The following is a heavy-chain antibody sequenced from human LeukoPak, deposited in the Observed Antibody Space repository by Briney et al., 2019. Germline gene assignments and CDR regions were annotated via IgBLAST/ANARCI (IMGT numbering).Heavy chain of an antibody. CDR2: ISYDGSNK. CDR1: GFTFSSYG. Sequence: GGSLRLSCAASGFTFSSYGMHWVRQAPGKGLEWVAVISYDGSNKYYADSVKGRFTISRDNSKNTLYLQMNSLRAEDTAVYYCAKDVAATTTTRGYWGQGTLVTVSS. V-gene: IGHV3-30*18. J-gene: IGHJ4*02. CDR3: AKDVAATTTTRGY. D-gene: IGHD1-26*01.